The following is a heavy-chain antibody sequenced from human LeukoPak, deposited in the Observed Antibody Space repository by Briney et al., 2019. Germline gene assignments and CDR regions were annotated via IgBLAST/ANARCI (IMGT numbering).Heavy chain of an antibody. D-gene: IGHD3-22*01. CDR3: ARSGQRYYYDSSGYPPTGYYMDV. CDR1: GGSISSYY. CDR2: IYYSGST. J-gene: IGHJ6*03. Sequence: PSETLSLTCTVSGGSISSYYWSWIRQPPGKGLEWIGYIYYSGSTNYNPSLKSRVTISVDTSKNQFSLKLSSVTAADTAVYYCARSGQRYYYDSSGYPPTGYYMDVWGKGTTVTISS. V-gene: IGHV4-59*01.